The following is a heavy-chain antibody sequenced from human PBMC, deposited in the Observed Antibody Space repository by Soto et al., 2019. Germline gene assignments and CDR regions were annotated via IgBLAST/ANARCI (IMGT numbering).Heavy chain of an antibody. D-gene: IGHD2-21*02. Sequence: QITLKESGPTLVKPTQTLTLTCTFSAFSLSTGGVGVGWIRQPPGKALEWLALIYWDDDKRYSPSLRSRLTISQDTSQTQVVLTMTTMALVDTAAYYCIQSRCGGDCLQSYASYYYYGMDVWGQGTTVTVSS. J-gene: IGHJ6*02. CDR3: IQSRCGGDCLQSYASYYYYGMDV. CDR2: IYWDDDK. CDR1: AFSLSTGGVG. V-gene: IGHV2-5*02.